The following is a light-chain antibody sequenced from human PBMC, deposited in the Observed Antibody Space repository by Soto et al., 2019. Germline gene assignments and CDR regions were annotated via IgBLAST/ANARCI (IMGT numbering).Light chain of an antibody. CDR3: QQYNSSPWT. Sequence: DVKMSLSPSTLFASVGDAVTITCRASQSISAWLAWYQQRPGKAPKLLIYKMSASERGVPSRFSGSGSGAEFTLTISSLQPEDFATYYCQQYNSSPWTFGQGTKV. J-gene: IGKJ1*01. CDR2: KMS. CDR1: QSISAW. V-gene: IGKV1-5*03.